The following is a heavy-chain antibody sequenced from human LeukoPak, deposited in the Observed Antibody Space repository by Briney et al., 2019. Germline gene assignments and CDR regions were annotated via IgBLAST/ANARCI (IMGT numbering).Heavy chain of an antibody. V-gene: IGHV3-30*02. CDR3: AKAVETYYYDSSGLDY. Sequence: GGSLRLSCAASGFTFSSYGMHWVRQAPGKGLEWVAVIWYDGSNKYYADSVKGRSTISRDNSKNTLYLQMNSLRAEDTAVYYCAKAVETYYYDSSGLDYWGQGTLVTVSS. J-gene: IGHJ4*02. CDR1: GFTFSSYG. CDR2: IWYDGSNK. D-gene: IGHD3-22*01.